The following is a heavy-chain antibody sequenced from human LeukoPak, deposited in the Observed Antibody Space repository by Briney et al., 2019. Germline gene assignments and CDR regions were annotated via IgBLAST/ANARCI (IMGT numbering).Heavy chain of an antibody. Sequence: ASVKVSCKASGYTFTDYYMHWVRQAPGQGLEWMGIINPSGGSTSYAQKFQGRVTMTRDTATSTVYMELSSLRSEDTAVYYCARSQSGSYKDYWGQGTLVTVSS. V-gene: IGHV1-46*01. CDR3: ARSQSGSYKDY. CDR1: GYTFTDYY. J-gene: IGHJ4*02. D-gene: IGHD1-26*01. CDR2: INPSGGST.